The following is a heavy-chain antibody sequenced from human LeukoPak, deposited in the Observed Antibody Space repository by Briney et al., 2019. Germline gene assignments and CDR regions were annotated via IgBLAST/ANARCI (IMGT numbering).Heavy chain of an antibody. J-gene: IGHJ4*02. D-gene: IGHD6-13*01. CDR3: AKDLTGAAAGPSEY. Sequence: GGSLRLSCAASGVTFSSYGRSWVRQAPGKGLEWVSAISGSGGSTYYADSVKGRFTISRDNPKNTLYLQMYGLRAEDTAVYYCAKDLTGAAAGPSEYWGQGTLVTVSS. V-gene: IGHV3-23*01. CDR2: ISGSGGST. CDR1: GVTFSSYG.